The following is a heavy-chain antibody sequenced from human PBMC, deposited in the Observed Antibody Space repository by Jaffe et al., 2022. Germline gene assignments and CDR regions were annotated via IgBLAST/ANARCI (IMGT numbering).Heavy chain of an antibody. CDR1: GGSISSYY. J-gene: IGHJ4*02. V-gene: IGHV4-59*01. Sequence: QVQLQESGPGLVKPSETLSLTCTVSGGSISSYYWSWIRQPPGKGLEWIGYIYYSGSTNYNPSLKSRVTISVDTSKNQFSLKLSSVTAADTAVYYCARMEFGVVVVAATGAFDYWGQGTLVTVSS. CDR3: ARMEFGVVVVAATGAFDY. CDR2: IYYSGST. D-gene: IGHD2-15*01.